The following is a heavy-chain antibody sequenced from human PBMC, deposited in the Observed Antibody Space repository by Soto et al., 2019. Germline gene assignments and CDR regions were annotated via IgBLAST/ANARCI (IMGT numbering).Heavy chain of an antibody. D-gene: IGHD3-10*01. CDR2: VSPTGDTV. Sequence: VQVVASGGGLVQPGRSLRLSCAVSGFRFEQYVMHWVRQGPGKGLECVSTVSPTGDTVAYADSVEGRFTVSRDNAKXXLXLXXXXXXGXXTAFXYCLKDAPNGSIDDWGQGTLVTVSS. CDR3: LKDAPNGSIDD. V-gene: IGHV3-9*01. J-gene: IGHJ4*02. CDR1: GFRFEQYV.